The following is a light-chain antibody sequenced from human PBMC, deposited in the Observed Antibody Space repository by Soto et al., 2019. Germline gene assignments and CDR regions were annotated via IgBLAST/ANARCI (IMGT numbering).Light chain of an antibody. J-gene: IGLJ3*02. V-gene: IGLV1-44*01. CDR1: SSNIGTNT. CDR2: TNN. CDR3: AAWDDSLNGV. Sequence: QTVVTQPPSASGTPGQRVTISCSGGSSNIGTNTVNWYQHLPGTAPKLLIYTNNQRPSGVPDRFSGSKSGTSASLAISGLQSEDEADYYCAAWDDSLNGVFGGGTKLTVL.